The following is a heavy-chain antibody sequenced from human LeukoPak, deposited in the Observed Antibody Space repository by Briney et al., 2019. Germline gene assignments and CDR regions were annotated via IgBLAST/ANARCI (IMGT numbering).Heavy chain of an antibody. J-gene: IGHJ4*02. V-gene: IGHV1-46*01. CDR1: GYTFTNYY. CDR3: AKEQGAAKTYHDFWSGYWGVPGDY. CDR2: INPSGGST. Sequence: GASVKVSCKASGYTFTNYYMHWVRQAPGQGLEWMGIINPSGGSTSYAQKFQGRVTMTRDTSTSTVYMELSSLRYEDTAVYYCAKEQGAAKTYHDFWSGYWGVPGDYWGQGTLVTVSS. D-gene: IGHD3-3*01.